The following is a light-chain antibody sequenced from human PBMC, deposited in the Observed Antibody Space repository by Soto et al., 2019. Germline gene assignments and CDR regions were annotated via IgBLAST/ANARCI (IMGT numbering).Light chain of an antibody. CDR3: QQYYNWPPYT. CDR1: QSVSSD. J-gene: IGKJ2*01. CDR2: GAS. V-gene: IGKV3-15*01. Sequence: EIVMTQSPATLSVSPGERATLSCWASQSVSSDLAWYQQKPGQAPRLLIYGASTRATGIPARFSGSGSGTEFTLTISSLQSEDFAVYYCQQYYNWPPYTFGQGTKLEIK.